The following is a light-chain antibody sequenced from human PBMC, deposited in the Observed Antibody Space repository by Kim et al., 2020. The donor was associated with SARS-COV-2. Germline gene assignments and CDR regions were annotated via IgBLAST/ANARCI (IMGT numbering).Light chain of an antibody. CDR3: NSRDSSGNHLNWV. Sequence: SSELTQDPAVSVALGQTVRITCQGDSLRSYYASWYQQKPGQAPVLVIYGKNNRPSGIPDRFSCSSSGNTASLTITGAQAEDEADYYCNSRDSSGNHLNWVFGGGTQLTVL. CDR1: SLRSYY. V-gene: IGLV3-19*01. CDR2: GKN. J-gene: IGLJ3*02.